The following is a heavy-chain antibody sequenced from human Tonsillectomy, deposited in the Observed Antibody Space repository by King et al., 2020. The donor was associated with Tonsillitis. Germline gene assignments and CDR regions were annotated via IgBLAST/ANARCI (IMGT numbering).Heavy chain of an antibody. CDR2: IYTSGST. CDR1: GGSISSGGYY. Sequence: QVQLQESGPGLVKPSQTLSLTCTVSGGSISSGGYYWSWIRQPAGKGLEWIGRIYTSGSTNYNPSLKSRVTMSVDTSKNQFSLKLDFVTAADTAVYYCARDRSGSGSYYSPFDYWGQGTLVTVSS. V-gene: IGHV4-61*02. CDR3: ARDRSGSGSYYSPFDY. D-gene: IGHD3-10*01. J-gene: IGHJ4*02.